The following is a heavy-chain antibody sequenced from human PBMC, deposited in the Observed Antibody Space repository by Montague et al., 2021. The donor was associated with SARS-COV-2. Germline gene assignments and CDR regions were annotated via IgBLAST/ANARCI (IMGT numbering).Heavy chain of an antibody. D-gene: IGHD3-10*01. CDR3: SSGREGNYNIMDV. Sequence: CAISGDSDSSNSPTRNWVKHSPLIQPERPGGTRYRSKWYNDYAASVRGRVTIKPDTSKNQFSPQLNSVTPEDTAIYHSSSGREGNYNIMDVWGQGTTVTVSS. CDR2: TRYRSKWYN. V-gene: IGHV6-1*01. J-gene: IGHJ6*02. CDR1: GDSDSSNSPT.